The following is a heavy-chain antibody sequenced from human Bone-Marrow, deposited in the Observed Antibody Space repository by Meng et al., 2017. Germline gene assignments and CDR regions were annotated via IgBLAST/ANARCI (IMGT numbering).Heavy chain of an antibody. CDR2: ISSSSSYI. CDR1: GFTFSSYS. Sequence: WESLRLSCAASGFTFSSYSMNWVRQAPGKGLEWDSSISSSSSYIYYADSVKGRFTISRDNAKNSLYLQMNSLRAEDTAVDYCAKYYYDSSGYYSLDYWGQGTLVTVSS. J-gene: IGHJ4*02. D-gene: IGHD3-22*01. CDR3: AKYYYDSSGYYSLDY. V-gene: IGHV3-21*01.